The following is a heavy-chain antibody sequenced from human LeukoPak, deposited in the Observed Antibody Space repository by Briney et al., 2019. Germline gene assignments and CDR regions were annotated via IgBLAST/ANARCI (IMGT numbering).Heavy chain of an antibody. CDR2: IIPIFGTA. J-gene: IGHJ6*03. Sequence: SVKLSCKASGGTFSSYAISWVRQAPGQGLEWMGRIIPIFGTANYAQKFQGRVTITADKSTSTAYMELSSLRSEDTAVYYCARILNYCSSTSCFFYYYYMDVWGKGTTVTVSS. CDR3: ARILNYCSSTSCFFYYYYMDV. V-gene: IGHV1-69*06. D-gene: IGHD2-2*01. CDR1: GGTFSSYA.